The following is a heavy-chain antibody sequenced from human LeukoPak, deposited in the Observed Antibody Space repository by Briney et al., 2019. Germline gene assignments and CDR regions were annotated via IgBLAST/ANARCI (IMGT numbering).Heavy chain of an antibody. D-gene: IGHD1-1*01. V-gene: IGHV1-69*13. J-gene: IGHJ3*02. Sequence: SVKVSCKASGGTFSSNATSWVRQAPGEGLEWMGGIIPIFGTANYAQKFQGRVTITADESTSTAYMELSSLRSEDTAVYYCARDRNDEAFDIWGQGTMVTVSS. CDR1: GGTFSSNA. CDR3: ARDRNDEAFDI. CDR2: IIPIFGTA.